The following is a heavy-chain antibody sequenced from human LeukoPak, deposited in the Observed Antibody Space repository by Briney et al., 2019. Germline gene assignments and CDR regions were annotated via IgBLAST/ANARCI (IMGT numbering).Heavy chain of an antibody. Sequence: SETLSLTCTVSGGSISSSDYYWGWIRQPPGKGLELIAGINYSGSTYYTPSLQSRVTISLDTSNNQFSLRLSSVTAADTALYYCARRRSDLNWFDPCGQGTLVTVSS. CDR3: ARRRSDLNWFDP. V-gene: IGHV4-39*07. CDR2: INYSGST. J-gene: IGHJ5*02. D-gene: IGHD3-3*01. CDR1: GGSISSSDYY.